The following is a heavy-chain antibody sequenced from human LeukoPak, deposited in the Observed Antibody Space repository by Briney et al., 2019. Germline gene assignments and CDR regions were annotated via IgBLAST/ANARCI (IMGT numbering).Heavy chain of an antibody. CDR2: ISSTSNHK. D-gene: IGHD6-13*01. CDR1: GFISRSFS. Sequence: GGSLRLSCAASGFISRSFSMTWVRQAPGKGLEWVASISSTSNHKYHADSVKGRFTISRDNDKNSLYLQMNSLRAEDTALYYCATRVTADSYDASDIWGQGTMVTVSS. J-gene: IGHJ3*02. CDR3: ATRVTADSYDASDI. V-gene: IGHV3-21*06.